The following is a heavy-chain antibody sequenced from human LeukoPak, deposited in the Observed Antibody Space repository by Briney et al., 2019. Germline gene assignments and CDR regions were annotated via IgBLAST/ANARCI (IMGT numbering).Heavy chain of an antibody. CDR3: ARGQYYYGSGSSDAFDI. V-gene: IGHV3-33*01. CDR1: GFTFSSYG. D-gene: IGHD3-10*01. J-gene: IGHJ3*02. CDR2: IWCDGSNK. Sequence: SGGSLRLSCAASGFTFSSYGMHWVRQAPGKGLEWVAVIWCDGSNKYYADSVKGRFTSSRDNSKNTLYLQMNSLRAEDTAVYYCARGQYYYGSGSSDAFDIWGQGTMVTVSS.